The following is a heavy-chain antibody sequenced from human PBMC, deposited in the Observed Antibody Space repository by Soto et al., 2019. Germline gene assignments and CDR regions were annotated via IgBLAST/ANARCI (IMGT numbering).Heavy chain of an antibody. CDR1: GLSVTSNS. CDR3: ARDIPLFSFGYQRGNYFDY. Sequence: PGGSLRLSCVVSGLSVTSNSMNWVRQAPGKGLEWVSIISSSGGSTYYADSVKGRFAISRDTSRNTLYLQLSSLRVEDTAIYYCARDIPLFSFGYQRGNYFDYWGQGALVTVSS. J-gene: IGHJ4*02. D-gene: IGHD3-22*01. CDR2: ISSSGGST. V-gene: IGHV3-66*01.